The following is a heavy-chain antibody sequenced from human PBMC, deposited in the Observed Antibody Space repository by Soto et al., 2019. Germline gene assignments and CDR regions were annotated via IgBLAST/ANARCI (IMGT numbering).Heavy chain of an antibody. CDR3: ASYDQAHFDY. Sequence: QVQLVQSGAEVKKPGSSVKVSCKASGGTFSSYTISWVRQAPGQGPEWMGRIIPILGIANYAQKFQGRVTITADKSTSTAYMELSSLRSEDTAVYYCASYDQAHFDYWGQGTLVTVSS. D-gene: IGHD5-12*01. V-gene: IGHV1-69*02. CDR1: GGTFSSYT. J-gene: IGHJ4*02. CDR2: IIPILGIA.